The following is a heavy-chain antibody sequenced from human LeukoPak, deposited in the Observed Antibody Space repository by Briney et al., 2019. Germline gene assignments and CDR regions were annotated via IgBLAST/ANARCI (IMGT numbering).Heavy chain of an antibody. CDR2: ISGIGGTT. J-gene: IGHJ4*02. CDR1: GFTFSSYA. Sequence: GGSLRLSCAASGFTFSSYAMHWVRQAPGKGLEWVSIISGIGGTTYYPDSVKGRFTISRDNSKNTLYLQMNSLRAEDTAVYYCAKLYCSSSSCSRGGYFDYWGRGTLVTVSS. V-gene: IGHV3-23*01. D-gene: IGHD2-2*01. CDR3: AKLYCSSSSCSRGGYFDY.